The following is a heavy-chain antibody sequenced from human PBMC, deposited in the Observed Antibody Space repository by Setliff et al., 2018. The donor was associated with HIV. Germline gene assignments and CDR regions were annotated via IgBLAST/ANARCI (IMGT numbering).Heavy chain of an antibody. Sequence: GGSLRLSCAASGFTFSTSAMHWIRQAPGKGLEWVAVISYAGSNEYYADSVKGRFTISRDNSKNTLYLQMNSLRVEDTAVFYCARDRVELFWDGELNYMDVWGKGTTVTAP. CDR2: ISYAGSNE. CDR3: ARDRVELFWDGELNYMDV. D-gene: IGHD3-10*01. V-gene: IGHV3-30*04. J-gene: IGHJ6*03. CDR1: GFTFSTSA.